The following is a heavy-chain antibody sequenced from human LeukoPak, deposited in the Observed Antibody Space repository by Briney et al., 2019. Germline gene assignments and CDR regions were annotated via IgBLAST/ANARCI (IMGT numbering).Heavy chain of an antibody. CDR2: INHSGST. V-gene: IGHV4-34*01. D-gene: IGHD6-13*01. Sequence: SETLSLTCAVYGGSFSGHYWSWIRQPPGKGLEWIGEINHSGSTSYNPSFKSRFTISVDTSLNQFPLKLSSVTAADTAVYYCARDTIAAAGKSYYYYYMDVWGKGTTVTISS. J-gene: IGHJ6*03. CDR1: GGSFSGHY. CDR3: ARDTIAAAGKSYYYYYMDV.